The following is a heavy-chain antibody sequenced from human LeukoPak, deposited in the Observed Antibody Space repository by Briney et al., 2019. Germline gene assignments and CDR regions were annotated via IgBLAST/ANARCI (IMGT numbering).Heavy chain of an antibody. CDR3: VRGSSYYHDSSGYYVEY. J-gene: IGHJ4*02. D-gene: IGHD3-22*01. V-gene: IGHV3-64D*06. Sequence: QPGGSLRLSCSASGFTFRSFALHWVRQAPGKGLEYVSSISSNGDNIYHADFVKGRFTISRDNFKNALYLQMSSLRAEDTAVYYCVRGSSYYHDSSGYYVEYWGQGTLVTVSS. CDR2: ISSNGDNI. CDR1: GFTFRSFA.